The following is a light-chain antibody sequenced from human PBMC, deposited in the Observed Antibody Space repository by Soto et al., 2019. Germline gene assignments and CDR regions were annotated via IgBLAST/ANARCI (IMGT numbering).Light chain of an antibody. CDR1: QSVSTN. V-gene: IGKV3-15*01. CDR2: GAS. CDR3: QQYDCWPPP. Sequence: MWHSAAVVSVSPEERATLSCRASQSVSTNLAWFQQKPGQTPRLLFNGASTRATGIPARFTGSRSGTEFILTISSLQSEDFAVYYCQQYDCWPPPFSQGTKVDIK. J-gene: IGKJ1*01.